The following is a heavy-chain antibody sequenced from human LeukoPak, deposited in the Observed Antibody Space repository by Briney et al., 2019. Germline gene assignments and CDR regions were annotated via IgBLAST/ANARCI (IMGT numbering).Heavy chain of an antibody. CDR3: AREGHSYGHVMAGYFDY. CDR1: GGTFSSYA. D-gene: IGHD5-18*01. V-gene: IGHV1-69*06. Sequence: ASVKVSCKASGGTFSSYAISWVRQAPGQGLEWMGGIIPIFGTANYAQKFQGRVTITADKSTSTAYMELSSLRSEDTAVYYCAREGHSYGHVMAGYFDYWGQGTLVTVSS. CDR2: IIPIFGTA. J-gene: IGHJ4*02.